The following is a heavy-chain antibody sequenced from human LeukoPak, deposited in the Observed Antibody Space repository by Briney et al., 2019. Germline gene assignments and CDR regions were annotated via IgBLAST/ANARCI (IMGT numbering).Heavy chain of an antibody. CDR2: IYPAGGT. CDR1: GFSVSTIY. CDR3: AKDSYCSGGSCYSSPGY. J-gene: IGHJ4*02. D-gene: IGHD2-15*01. V-gene: IGHV3-66*02. Sequence: SGGSLRLSCAASGFSVSTIYMTWVRQAPGKGLEWVSLIYPAGGTYYADSVKGRFTISRDNSKNTLYLQMNSLRAEDTAVYYCAKDSYCSGGSCYSSPGYGAQETLVTVSS.